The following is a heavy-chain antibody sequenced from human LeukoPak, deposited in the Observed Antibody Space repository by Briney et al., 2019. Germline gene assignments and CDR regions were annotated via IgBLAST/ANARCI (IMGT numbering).Heavy chain of an antibody. D-gene: IGHD3-10*01. J-gene: IGHJ6*02. Sequence: GASVTVSCKVSGYGFSDFYMHWVRQAPGRGLEWLGLVDPEDGEPIYAEKFRDRVTLTADTSTDTVHMELSSLRYDDTAVYYCARGGSGSLYTRSRGGGMDVWGQGTTVTVSS. CDR3: ARGGSGSLYTRSRGGGMDV. V-gene: IGHV1-69-2*01. CDR1: GYGFSDFY. CDR2: VDPEDGEP.